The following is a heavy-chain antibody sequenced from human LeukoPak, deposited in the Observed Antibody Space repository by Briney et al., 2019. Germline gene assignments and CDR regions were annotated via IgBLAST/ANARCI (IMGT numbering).Heavy chain of an antibody. CDR1: GGSISSYY. CDR2: IYYSGST. V-gene: IGHV4-59*08. Sequence: SETLSLTCTVSGGSISSYYWSWIRQPPGKGLEWIGYIYYSGSTNYNPSLKSRVTISVDTSKNQFSLKLSSVTAADTAVYYCARQDGDYSGPNYFDYWGQGTLVTVSS. J-gene: IGHJ4*02. CDR3: ARQDGDYSGPNYFDY. D-gene: IGHD4-17*01.